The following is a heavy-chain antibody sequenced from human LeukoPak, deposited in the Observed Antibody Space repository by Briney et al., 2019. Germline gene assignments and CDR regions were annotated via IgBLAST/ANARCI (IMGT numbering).Heavy chain of an antibody. D-gene: IGHD3-22*01. Sequence: GASVKVSCKASGYTFTGYYMHWVRQAPGQGLEWMGWINPNSGGTNYAQKFQGRVTMTRGTSISTAYMELSRLRSDDTAVYYCARDIKYYYDSSGYPIFPDYWGQGTLVTVSS. CDR3: ARDIKYYYDSSGYPIFPDY. CDR2: INPNSGGT. J-gene: IGHJ4*02. CDR1: GYTFTGYY. V-gene: IGHV1-2*02.